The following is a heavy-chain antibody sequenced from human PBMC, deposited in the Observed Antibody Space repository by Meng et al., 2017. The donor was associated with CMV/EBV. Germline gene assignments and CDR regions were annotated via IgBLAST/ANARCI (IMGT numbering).Heavy chain of an antibody. V-gene: IGHV3-30*02. CDR2: IRYDGSNK. Sequence: GGSLRLSCAASGFTFRSYGMHWVRQAPGKGLEWVAFIRYDGSNKYYADSVKGRFTISRDNSKNTLYLQMNSLRAEDTAVYYCANQYSSSWGGGYFDYWGQGTLVTVSS. D-gene: IGHD6-13*01. J-gene: IGHJ4*02. CDR1: GFTFRSYG. CDR3: ANQYSSSWGGGYFDY.